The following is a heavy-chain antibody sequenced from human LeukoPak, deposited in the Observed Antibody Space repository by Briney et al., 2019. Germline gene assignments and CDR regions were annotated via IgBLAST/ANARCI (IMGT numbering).Heavy chain of an antibody. CDR2: IKSLADGGTI. J-gene: IGHJ4*02. D-gene: IGHD3-3*01. V-gene: IGHV3-15*01. CDR1: GFTFINAW. Sequence: PGGSLRLSCAASGFTFINAWMNWVRQAPGRGLEWVGRIKSLADGGTIEYAAPVKGRFAISRDDSTHTLYLQLNNLSTEDTAVYYCSTDPPYDFSLGSFDYWGQGTLVTVSS. CDR3: STDPPYDFSLGSFDY.